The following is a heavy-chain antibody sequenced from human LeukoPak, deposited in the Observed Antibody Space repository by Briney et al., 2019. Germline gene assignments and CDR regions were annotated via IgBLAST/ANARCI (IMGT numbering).Heavy chain of an antibody. CDR3: AKAMVRGVIDY. D-gene: IGHD3-10*01. CDR2: INPSGGST. V-gene: IGHV1-46*01. J-gene: IGHJ4*02. Sequence: ASVKVSCKASGYTFTSYYMHWVRQAPGQGLEWMGIINPSGGSTSYAQKFQGRVTMTRDTSTSTVYMELSSLRSEDTAVYYCAKAMVRGVIDYWGQGTLVTVSS. CDR1: GYTFTSYY.